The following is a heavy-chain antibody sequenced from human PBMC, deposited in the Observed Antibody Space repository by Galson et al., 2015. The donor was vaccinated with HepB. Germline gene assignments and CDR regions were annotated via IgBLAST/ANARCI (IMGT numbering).Heavy chain of an antibody. Sequence: SLRLSCAASGFTFNSYWMSWVRQAPGKGLEWVANIKEDGSEKYYVDSVKGRFTISRDNAKNSLYLQMNSLRAEDTAVYYCARGGTDNRRYWGQGTLVTVSS. V-gene: IGHV3-7*01. J-gene: IGHJ4*02. CDR1: GFTFNSYW. CDR2: IKEDGSEK. CDR3: ARGGTDNRRY.